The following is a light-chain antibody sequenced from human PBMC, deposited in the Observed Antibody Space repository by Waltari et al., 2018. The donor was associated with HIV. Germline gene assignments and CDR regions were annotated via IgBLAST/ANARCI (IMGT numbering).Light chain of an antibody. CDR1: SSNIATTY. CDR3: GTWDTSLIAWI. V-gene: IGLV1-51*01. Sequence: QSVLTQPPSVSATPGQTATISCSGRSSNIATTYVSWYQHFPGTVPKVLIYDNHKRSSGIPDRFSGSKSGTSATLDISGLQTGDEAHYYCGTWDTSLIAWIFGTGTKVTVL. J-gene: IGLJ1*01. CDR2: DNH.